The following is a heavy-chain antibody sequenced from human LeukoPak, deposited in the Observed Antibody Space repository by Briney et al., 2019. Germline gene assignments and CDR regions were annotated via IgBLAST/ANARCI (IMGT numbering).Heavy chain of an antibody. CDR3: AKDRGTERVDWFAP. CDR2: IRDDGSKK. D-gene: IGHD3-10*01. J-gene: IGHJ5*02. CDR1: GFTFSSYG. V-gene: IGHV3-30*02. Sequence: PGGSLRLSCAASGFTFSSYGMHWVRQAPGKGLEWVAFIRDDGSKKYFADSLKGRFTISRDNSKNTLYLQMNSLRVEDTAVYYCAKDRGTERVDWFAPWGQGTLVTVSS.